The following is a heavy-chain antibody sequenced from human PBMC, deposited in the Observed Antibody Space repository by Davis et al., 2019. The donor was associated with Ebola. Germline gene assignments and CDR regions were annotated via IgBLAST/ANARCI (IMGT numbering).Heavy chain of an antibody. Sequence: SVKVSCKASGGTFSSYAIGWVRQAPGQGLEWMGGIIPILGIASYAQKFQGRVTITADESTSTAYMELSSLRSEDTAVYYCASGLVRGESYWYFDLWGRGTLVTVSS. CDR3: ASGLVRGESYWYFDL. V-gene: IGHV1-69*10. CDR2: IIPILGIA. J-gene: IGHJ2*01. D-gene: IGHD6-6*01. CDR1: GGTFSSYA.